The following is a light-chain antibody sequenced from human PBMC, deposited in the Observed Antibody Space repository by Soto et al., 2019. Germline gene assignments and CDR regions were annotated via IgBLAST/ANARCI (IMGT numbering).Light chain of an antibody. CDR1: QSVTSNY. CDR3: QQYGRSPWT. V-gene: IGKV3-20*01. CDR2: GAS. J-gene: IGKJ1*01. Sequence: EIGLTQSPGTLSLSPGERATLSCRASQSVTSNYLAWYQQKPGQAPRLLIYGASSRATGIPDRFGGSGSVTDFTLTISGLEPEDFAVYYCQQYGRSPWTFGQGPKVEIK.